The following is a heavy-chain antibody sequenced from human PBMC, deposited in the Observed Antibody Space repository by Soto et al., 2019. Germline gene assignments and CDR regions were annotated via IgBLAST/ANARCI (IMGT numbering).Heavy chain of an antibody. CDR1: GGSFSGYY. Sequence: SETLSLPCAVYGGSFSGYYWSWIRQPPGKGLEWIGEINHSGSTNYNPSLKSRVTISVDTSKNQFSLKLSSVTAADTAVYYCARNNYGDYFDYWGQGTLVTVSS. J-gene: IGHJ4*02. CDR2: INHSGST. CDR3: ARNNYGDYFDY. V-gene: IGHV4-34*01. D-gene: IGHD4-17*01.